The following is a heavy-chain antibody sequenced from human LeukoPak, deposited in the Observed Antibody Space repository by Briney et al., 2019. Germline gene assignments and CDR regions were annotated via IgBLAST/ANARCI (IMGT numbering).Heavy chain of an antibody. Sequence: GGSLRLSCAASGFTFSSHWMHWVRQDPGKGLVRVSRINSDGSSTSYADSVKGRFTISRDNAKNTLYLQMNSLRVEDTAVYYCAREWSGFGELPDYWGQGTLVTVSS. CDR3: AREWSGFGELPDY. J-gene: IGHJ4*02. V-gene: IGHV3-74*01. D-gene: IGHD3-10*01. CDR2: INSDGSST. CDR1: GFTFSSHW.